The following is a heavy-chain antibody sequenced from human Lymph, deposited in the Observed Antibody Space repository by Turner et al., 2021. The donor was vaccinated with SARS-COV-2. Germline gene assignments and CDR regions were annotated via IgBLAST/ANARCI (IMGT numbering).Heavy chain of an antibody. CDR1: GYPFTGYY. Sequence: VQLVQSGAEVKKPGASVQVSCKAYGYPFTGYYMHWVRQAPGQGLEGMGGINPNSGGTNYAQKFQGRVNMTRDTSISTAYMELSRLRSDDTAVYYCARSRDLQSMVRGVDPFDYWGQGTLVTVSS. J-gene: IGHJ4*02. CDR2: INPNSGGT. V-gene: IGHV1-2*02. D-gene: IGHD3-10*01. CDR3: ARSRDLQSMVRGVDPFDY.